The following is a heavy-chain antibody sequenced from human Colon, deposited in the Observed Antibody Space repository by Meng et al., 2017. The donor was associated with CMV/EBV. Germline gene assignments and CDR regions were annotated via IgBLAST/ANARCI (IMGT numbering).Heavy chain of an antibody. CDR1: GFTFSSFW. CDR2: IKQDGSEK. CDR3: ARANRGDHLGT. J-gene: IGHJ5*02. V-gene: IGHV3-7*01. D-gene: IGHD2-21*02. Sequence: GGSLRLSCAASGFTFSSFWMTWVRQAPGKGLEWVANIKQDGSEKYFVDSVKARFTISRDNTKNSLYLQMNSLRAEDTAVYYCARANRGDHLGTWGQGTLVTVSS.